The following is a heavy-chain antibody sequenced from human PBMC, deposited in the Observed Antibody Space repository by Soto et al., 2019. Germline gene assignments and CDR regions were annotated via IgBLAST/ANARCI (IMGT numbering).Heavy chain of an antibody. CDR1: GITFSSYS. J-gene: IGHJ4*02. CDR2: ISSSNT. CDR3: VGDQDVHAPMVHGNY. Sequence: EVQLVESGGGLVQPGESLRLSCTASGITFSSYSMNWVRQAPGMGLEWLSYISSSNTAYADSVKGRFTISRDNAKNSVYLQMNSLRDEDTAVYYCVGDQDVHAPMVHGNYWGRGTRVTVSS. V-gene: IGHV3-48*02. D-gene: IGHD2-8*01.